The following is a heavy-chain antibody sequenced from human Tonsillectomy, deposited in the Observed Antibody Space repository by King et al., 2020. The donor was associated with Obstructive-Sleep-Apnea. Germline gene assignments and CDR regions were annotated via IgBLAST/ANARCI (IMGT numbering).Heavy chain of an antibody. V-gene: IGHV4-34*01. Sequence: VQLQQWGAGLLKPSETLSLNCAVYGGSFSGYYWSWIRQTPGKGLEWIGEIDHSGSTNYNPSLKSRVTISVDTSKNQFSLKLSSVTAADTAVYYCARGQILLWFGEYYGGKFDYWGQGTLATVSS. CDR2: IDHSGST. CDR1: GGSFSGYY. CDR3: ARGQILLWFGEYYGGKFDY. J-gene: IGHJ4*02. D-gene: IGHD3-10*01.